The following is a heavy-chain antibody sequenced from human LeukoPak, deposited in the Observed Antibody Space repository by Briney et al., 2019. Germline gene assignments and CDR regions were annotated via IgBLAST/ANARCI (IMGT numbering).Heavy chain of an antibody. V-gene: IGHV1-69*13. CDR3: ATARAAAGTNFDY. CDR2: IIPIFGTA. D-gene: IGHD6-13*01. Sequence: SVKVSCKASGGTFSSYAISWVRQAPGQGLEWMGGIIPIFGTANYAQKFQGRVTITADESTSTAYMELSSLRSEDTAGYYCATARAAAGTNFDYWGQGTLVTVSS. J-gene: IGHJ4*02. CDR1: GGTFSSYA.